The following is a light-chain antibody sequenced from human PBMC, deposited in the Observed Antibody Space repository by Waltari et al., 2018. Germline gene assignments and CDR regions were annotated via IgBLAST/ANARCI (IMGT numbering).Light chain of an antibody. Sequence: QSVLPQPPSASGTPGQRVIISCSGTMSHIGNNPVNWYQQFPGTAPKVLIYNDNQRPWGVPDRFSVSKSGPSASLAISGLQSDDEADYYCAARDDSLNVWVFGGGTKVTVL. CDR3: AARDDSLNVWV. J-gene: IGLJ3*02. V-gene: IGLV1-44*01. CDR2: NDN. CDR1: MSHIGNNP.